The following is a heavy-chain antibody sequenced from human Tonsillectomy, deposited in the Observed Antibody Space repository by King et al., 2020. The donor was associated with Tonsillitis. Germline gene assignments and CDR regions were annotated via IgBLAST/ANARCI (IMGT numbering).Heavy chain of an antibody. CDR3: ARTGGSVDTAMVIDY. D-gene: IGHD5-18*01. Sequence: TLKESGPVLVKPTETLTLTCTVSGFSLSNARMGVSWIRQPTGKALEWLAHIFSNDEKSYSTSLKSRLTISKDTSKSQVVLTMTNMDPVDTATYYCARTGGSVDTAMVIDYWGQGTLVTVSS. J-gene: IGHJ4*02. CDR1: GFSLSNARMG. CDR2: IFSNDEK. V-gene: IGHV2-26*01.